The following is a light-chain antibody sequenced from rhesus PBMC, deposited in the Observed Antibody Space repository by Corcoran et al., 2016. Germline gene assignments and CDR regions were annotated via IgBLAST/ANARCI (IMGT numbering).Light chain of an antibody. CDR1: QDINNY. J-gene: IGKJ2*01. Sequence: DIQMTQSPSSLSASVGDRVTITSRASQDINNYLSWYQQKPGKAPKPLFYYASNLKTGVPSRFSGSRSGTDYTLTIGSLQPEDFATYYCQQYINSPFTFGQGTKVEIK. CDR2: YAS. V-gene: IGKV1-66*01. CDR3: QQYINSPFT.